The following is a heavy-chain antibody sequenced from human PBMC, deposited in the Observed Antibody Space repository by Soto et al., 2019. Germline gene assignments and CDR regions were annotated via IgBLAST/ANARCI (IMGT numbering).Heavy chain of an antibody. CDR2: INHSGST. CDR1: GGSFSGYY. CDR3: ARGSASYCSSTSCPFPEQGFDY. Sequence: QVQLQQWGAGLLKPSETLSLTCAVYGGSFSGYYWSWIRQPPGKGLEWIGEINHSGSTNYNPSLMSPVTITLDTSKNQFSLNLSTVTAADTAVYYCARGSASYCSSTSCPFPEQGFDYRGQGTLVTVSS. V-gene: IGHV4-34*01. D-gene: IGHD2-2*01. J-gene: IGHJ4*02.